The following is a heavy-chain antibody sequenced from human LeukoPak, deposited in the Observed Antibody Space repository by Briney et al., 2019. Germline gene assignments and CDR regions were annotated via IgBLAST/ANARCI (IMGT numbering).Heavy chain of an antibody. V-gene: IGHV3-9*01. Sequence: GGSLRLSCAASGFTFSSYSMNWVRQAPGKGLEWISGISWNNANIDYAGSVNGRFTISRDNARNSLYLQMNSLRPEDTAFYYCARGIRSDGFSVFDLWGRGTLVTVSS. CDR2: ISWNNANI. CDR3: ARGIRSDGFSVFDL. J-gene: IGHJ2*01. CDR1: GFTFSSYS. D-gene: IGHD3-3*02.